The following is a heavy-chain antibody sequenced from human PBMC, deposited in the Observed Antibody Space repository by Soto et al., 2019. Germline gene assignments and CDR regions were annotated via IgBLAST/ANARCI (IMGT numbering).Heavy chain of an antibody. J-gene: IGHJ5*02. D-gene: IGHD3-22*01. CDR2: ISSDGSNK. CDR1: GFTFNIYS. V-gene: IGHV3-30-3*01. CDR3: ARDSSGYYYNWFDP. Sequence: QVQLVESGGGVVQPGGSLRLSCTASGFTFNIYSMHWVRQAPGKGLERGTVISSDGSNKYYADSVKGRFTISRDNSKNRLYLQMNSLRAEDTAVYYCARDSSGYYYNWFDPWGQGTLVTVST.